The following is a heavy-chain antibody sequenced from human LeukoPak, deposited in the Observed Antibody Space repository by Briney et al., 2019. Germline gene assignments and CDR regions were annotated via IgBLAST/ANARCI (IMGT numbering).Heavy chain of an antibody. CDR1: GGSFSGYY. J-gene: IGHJ4*02. CDR3: ARVDYGDVYYFDY. V-gene: IGHV4-34*01. CDR2: INHSGST. Sequence: SETLSLTCAVYGGSFSGYYWSWIRQPPGKGLEWIGEINHSGSTNYNPSLKSRVTISVDTSKNQFSLKLSSVTAADTAVYYCARVDYGDVYYFDYWGQGTLVTVSS. D-gene: IGHD4-17*01.